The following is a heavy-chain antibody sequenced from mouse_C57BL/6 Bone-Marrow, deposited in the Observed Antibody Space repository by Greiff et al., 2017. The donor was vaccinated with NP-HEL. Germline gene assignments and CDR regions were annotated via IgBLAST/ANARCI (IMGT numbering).Heavy chain of an antibody. V-gene: IGHV1-81*01. Sequence: VQRQQSGAELASPSSSFPLSFPSSFSTFTIYFIIFFNQRTGQGLEWIGEIYPRSGNTYYNEKFKGKATLTADKSSSTAYMELRSLTSEDSAVYFRARESGWAWFAYWGQGTLVTVSA. J-gene: IGHJ3*01. D-gene: IGHD1-2*01. CDR1: FSTFTIYF. CDR2: IYPRSGNT. CDR3: ARESGWAWFAY.